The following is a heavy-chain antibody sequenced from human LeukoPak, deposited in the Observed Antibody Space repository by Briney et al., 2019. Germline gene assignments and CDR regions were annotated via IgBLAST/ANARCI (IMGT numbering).Heavy chain of an antibody. D-gene: IGHD3-3*01. CDR1: GFTFSSYW. CDR3: TKDQDL. Sequence: GGSLRLFWSASGFTFSSYWMHWVRQAPGKGLMWVSRISGDGSTTNYADSVKGRFTISRDNAKNTVYLQMNNLRAEDTAVYYCTKDQDLRGQGTLVTVSS. J-gene: IGHJ4*02. CDR2: ISGDGSTT. V-gene: IGHV3-74*01.